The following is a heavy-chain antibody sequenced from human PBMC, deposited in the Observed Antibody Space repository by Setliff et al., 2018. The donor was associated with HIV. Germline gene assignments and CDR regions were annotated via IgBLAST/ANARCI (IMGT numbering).Heavy chain of an antibody. Sequence: SETLSLTCSASGGSLSNYCWNWIRQSPGKGLEWIGYIFASETTNYNPYYNPSLQSRVTLSIDTSKNQFSLKLRSVTAADTAIYYCARRVDNSGTFPDKNWFDPWGQGRLVTVTS. D-gene: IGHD3-10*01. CDR2: IFASETT. CDR3: ARRVDNSGTFPDKNWFDP. V-gene: IGHV4-4*09. CDR1: GGSLSNYC. J-gene: IGHJ5*02.